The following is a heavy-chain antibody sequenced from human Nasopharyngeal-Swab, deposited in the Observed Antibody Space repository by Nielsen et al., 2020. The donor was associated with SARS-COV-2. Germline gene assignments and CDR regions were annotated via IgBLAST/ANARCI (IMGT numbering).Heavy chain of an antibody. D-gene: IGHD6-19*01. CDR2: IYTSGST. Sequence: LRLSCTVSGGSISSGSYYWSWIRQPAGKGLEWIGRIYTSGSTNYNPSLKSRVTISVDTSKNQFSLKLSSVTAADTAVYYCARDLRSGWNWFDPWGQGTLVTVSS. V-gene: IGHV4-61*02. J-gene: IGHJ5*02. CDR3: ARDLRSGWNWFDP. CDR1: GGSISSGSYY.